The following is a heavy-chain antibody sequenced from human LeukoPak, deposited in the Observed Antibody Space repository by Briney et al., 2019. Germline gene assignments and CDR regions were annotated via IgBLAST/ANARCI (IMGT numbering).Heavy chain of an antibody. J-gene: IGHJ4*02. D-gene: IGHD3-3*01. CDR2: ISGSGGST. CDR1: GFTFSSYA. V-gene: IGHV3-23*01. CDR3: AKYIYDFWSGYPYYFDY. Sequence: PGGSLRLSCAASGFTFSSYAMSWVRQAPGKGLEWVSAISGSGGSTYYADSVKGRFTISRDNSKNTLYLEMNSLRVEDTAVYYCAKYIYDFWSGYPYYFDYWGQRTLVTVSS.